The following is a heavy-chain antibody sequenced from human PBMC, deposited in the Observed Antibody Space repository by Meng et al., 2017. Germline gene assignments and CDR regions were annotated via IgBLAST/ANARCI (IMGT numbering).Heavy chain of an antibody. CDR3: ARTEDNWFDP. J-gene: IGHJ5*02. CDR1: GGSFSGYY. Sequence: QVQLQQWGAGLFKPSETLSLTCAVYGGSFSGYYWSWIRQPPGKGLEWIGEINHSGSTTYNPSLKSRVTISVDTSKNQFSLKLSSVTAADTAVYYCARTEDNWFDPWGQGTLVTVSS. CDR2: INHSGST. V-gene: IGHV4-34*01. D-gene: IGHD1-14*01.